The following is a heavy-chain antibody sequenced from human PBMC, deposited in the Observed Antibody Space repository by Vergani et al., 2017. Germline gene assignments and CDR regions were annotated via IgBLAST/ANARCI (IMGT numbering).Heavy chain of an antibody. Sequence: EVQLVESGGGLVQPGGSLRLSCAASGFTVSSNYMSWVRQAPGKGLEWVSVIYSGGSTYYADSVKDQFTISRHNSKNTLYLQMNSLRAEDTAVYYCAGDRVDIVATTTYYYYYYGMDVWGQGTTVTVSS. J-gene: IGHJ6*02. V-gene: IGHV3-53*04. CDR1: GFTVSSNY. CDR3: AGDRVDIVATTTYYYYYYGMDV. CDR2: IYSGGST. D-gene: IGHD5-12*01.